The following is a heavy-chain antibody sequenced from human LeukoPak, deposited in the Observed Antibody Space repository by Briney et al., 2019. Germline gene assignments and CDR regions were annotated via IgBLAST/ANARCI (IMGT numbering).Heavy chain of an antibody. CDR2: MNPNSGNT. Sequence: ASVKVSCKASVYTFTNYDINWVRQATGQGRKWMGWMNPNSGNTGYAQKFQGRVTITRNTSISTAYMELSSLRSEDTAVYYCARVYGYSGSYLGYWGQGTLVTVSS. V-gene: IGHV1-8*03. CDR1: VYTFTNYD. CDR3: ARVYGYSGSYLGY. J-gene: IGHJ4*02. D-gene: IGHD1-26*01.